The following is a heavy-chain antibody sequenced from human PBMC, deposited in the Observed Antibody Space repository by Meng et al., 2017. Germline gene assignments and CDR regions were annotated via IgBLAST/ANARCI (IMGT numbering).Heavy chain of an antibody. Sequence: LTGAASGFTFSSYAMSWVRQAPGKGLEWVSAISGSGGSTYYADSVKGRFTISRDNSKNTLYLQMNSLRAEDTAVYYCAKGYIAVAGIRDYFDYWGQGTLVTVSS. V-gene: IGHV3-23*01. J-gene: IGHJ4*02. D-gene: IGHD6-19*01. CDR3: AKGYIAVAGIRDYFDY. CDR1: GFTFSSYA. CDR2: ISGSGGST.